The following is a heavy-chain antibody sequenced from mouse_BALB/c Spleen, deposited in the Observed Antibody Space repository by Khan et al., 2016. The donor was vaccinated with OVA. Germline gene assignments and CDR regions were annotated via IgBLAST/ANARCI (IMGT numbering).Heavy chain of an antibody. CDR1: GYSITSDYA. V-gene: IGHV3-2*02. D-gene: IGHD1-1*01. J-gene: IGHJ2*01. CDR3: ARDYGSSYYYFDY. CDR2: ISYSGST. Sequence: EVQLVESGPGLVKPSQSLSLTCTVTGYSITSDYAWNWIRQFPGNQLEWMGYISYSGSTSYNPSLKSRISITRDTSKNQFFLQLNSVTTEDTATYYGARDYGSSYYYFDYWGQGTTLTVSS.